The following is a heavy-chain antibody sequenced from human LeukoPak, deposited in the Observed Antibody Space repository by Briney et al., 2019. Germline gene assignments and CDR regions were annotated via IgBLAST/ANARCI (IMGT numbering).Heavy chain of an antibody. CDR1: GLTFSAYA. CDR3: AKDWKEYSSSWPYYYGMDV. J-gene: IGHJ6*02. CDR2: ITTGGSSI. D-gene: IGHD6-13*01. Sequence: GRSLRLSCAGSGLTFSAYAMAWVRQVSGKGLECASHITTGGSSIFYAGSVKGRFTISRDNAKNSLYLQMNSLRAEDAAVYYCAKDWKEYSSSWPYYYGMDVWGQGTTVTVSS. V-gene: IGHV3-48*04.